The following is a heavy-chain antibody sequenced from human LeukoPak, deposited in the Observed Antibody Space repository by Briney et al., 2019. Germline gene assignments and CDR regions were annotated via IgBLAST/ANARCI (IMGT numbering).Heavy chain of an antibody. V-gene: IGHV1-2*02. J-gene: IGHJ6*03. CDR3: ARGGAHRRIAAAEYYMDV. CDR1: GYTFTGYY. Sequence: ASVNVSCKASGYTFTGYYMHWVRQAPGQGLEWMGWINPNSGGTNYAQKFQGRVTMTRDTSISTAYMELSRLRSDDTAVYYCARGGAHRRIAAAEYYMDVWGKGTTVTVSS. CDR2: INPNSGGT. D-gene: IGHD6-13*01.